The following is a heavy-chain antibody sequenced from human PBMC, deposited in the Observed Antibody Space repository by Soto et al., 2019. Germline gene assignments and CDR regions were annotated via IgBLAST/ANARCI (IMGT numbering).Heavy chain of an antibody. CDR1: GASISKGKW. J-gene: IGHJ4*02. Sequence: SETLSLTCAVSGASISKGKWWSWVRQPPGKGLEWIGEISHRGSPNYNPALRSRVTIEVDKSKNQISLKFSVAAADTAMYYCTRDGDYGYSLAYWGQGTLVTVPQ. CDR3: TRDGDYGYSLAY. V-gene: IGHV4-4*02. CDR2: ISHRGSP. D-gene: IGHD2-21*01.